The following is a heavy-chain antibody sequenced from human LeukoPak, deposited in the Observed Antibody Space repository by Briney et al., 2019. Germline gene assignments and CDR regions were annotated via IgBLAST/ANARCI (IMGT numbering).Heavy chain of an antibody. V-gene: IGHV3-23*01. D-gene: IGHD6-19*01. Sequence: GGSLRLSCATSGFTFSSYAMSWVRQAPGKGLEWVSAISGSGGSTYYADSVKGRSTISRDNSKNTLYLQMNSLRGEDTAVYYCAKGGPSSGWYHFDYWGQGTLVTVPS. CDR2: ISGSGGST. CDR1: GFTFSSYA. J-gene: IGHJ4*02. CDR3: AKGGPSSGWYHFDY.